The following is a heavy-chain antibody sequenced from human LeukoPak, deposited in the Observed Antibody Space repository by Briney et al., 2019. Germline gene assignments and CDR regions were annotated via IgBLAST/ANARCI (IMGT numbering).Heavy chain of an antibody. CDR1: GFTFSSYG. J-gene: IGHJ6*02. CDR2: IWYDGSNK. D-gene: IGHD3-3*01. Sequence: PGGSLRLSCAASGFTFSSYGMHWVRQAPGKGLEWVAVIWYDGSNKYYADSVKGRFTISRDNSKNTLYLQMNSLRAEDTAVYYCARDRDRSTLEWLSLYYYYAMNVWGQGTTVTVSS. V-gene: IGHV3-33*01. CDR3: ARDRDRSTLEWLSLYYYYAMNV.